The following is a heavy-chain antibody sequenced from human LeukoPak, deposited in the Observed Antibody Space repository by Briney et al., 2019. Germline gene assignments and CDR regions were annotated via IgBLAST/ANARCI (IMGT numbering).Heavy chain of an antibody. CDR2: IYYSGST. CDR1: GGSISSYY. J-gene: IGHJ5*02. Sequence: SETLSLTCTVSGGSISSYYWSWIRQPPGKGLEWIGYIYYSGSTNYNPSLKSRVTISVDTSKNQLSLKLSSVTAADTAVYYCARGTAANWFDPWGQGTLVTVSS. V-gene: IGHV4-59*08. D-gene: IGHD6-25*01. CDR3: ARGTAANWFDP.